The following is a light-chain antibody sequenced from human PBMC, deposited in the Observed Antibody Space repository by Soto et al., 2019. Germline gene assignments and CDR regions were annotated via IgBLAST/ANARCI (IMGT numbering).Light chain of an antibody. V-gene: IGLV2-11*01. CDR1: SSDVGGYNY. CDR2: DVS. Sequence: QSALTQPRSVSGSPGQSVTISCTGTSSDVGGYNYISWYQQHPAKAPKLMIYDVSERPSGVPDRFSGSRSGNTASLTISGLQAEDEADYYCCSYAGIYGVVFGGGTKLTVL. CDR3: CSYAGIYGVV. J-gene: IGLJ2*01.